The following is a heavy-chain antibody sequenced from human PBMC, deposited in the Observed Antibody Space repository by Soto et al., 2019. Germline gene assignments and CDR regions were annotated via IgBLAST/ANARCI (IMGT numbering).Heavy chain of an antibody. CDR3: TRLGGNVDTAMAHLFDY. CDR2: IRSKANSYAT. J-gene: IGHJ4*02. Sequence: EVQLVESGGGLVQPGGSLKLSCAASGFTFSGSAMHWVRQASGKGLEWVGRIRSKANSYATAYAASVKGRFTISRDDSKNTAYLQMNSLKTEDTAVYHCTRLGGNVDTAMAHLFDYWGQGTLVTVSS. CDR1: GFTFSGSA. D-gene: IGHD5-18*01. V-gene: IGHV3-73*02.